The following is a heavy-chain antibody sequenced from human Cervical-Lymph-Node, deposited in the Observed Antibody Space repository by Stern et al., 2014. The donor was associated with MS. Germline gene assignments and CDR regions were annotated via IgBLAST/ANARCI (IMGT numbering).Heavy chain of an antibody. D-gene: IGHD2-15*01. CDR2: IIPIPGLA. Sequence: VQLVQSGAEVKKPGSSMNVSCKTSGGTFSSSYAITWMRQPPGQRLEWMGRIIPIPGLANYAQKFQGRVTITADTSTSTTYMELSSLRSEDTAVYYCARGVVSNRAAATLHNLFDPWGQGTLVTVSS. CDR3: ARGVVSNRAAATLHNLFDP. V-gene: IGHV1-69*09. CDR1: GGTFSSSYA. J-gene: IGHJ5*02.